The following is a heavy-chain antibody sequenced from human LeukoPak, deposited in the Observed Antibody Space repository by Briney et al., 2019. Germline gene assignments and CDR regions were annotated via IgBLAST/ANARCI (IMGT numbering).Heavy chain of an antibody. CDR2: INPSGGST. J-gene: IGHJ6*02. CDR1: GYTFTSYY. V-gene: IGHV1-46*01. CDR3: ARELNYGDLGYYYYGMDV. Sequence: ASVKVSCKASGYTFTSYYMHWVRQAPGQGLEWMGIINPSGGSTSYAQKFQGRVTMTRNTSISTAYMELSSLRSEDTAVYYCARELNYGDLGYYYYGMDVWGQGTTVTASS. D-gene: IGHD4-17*01.